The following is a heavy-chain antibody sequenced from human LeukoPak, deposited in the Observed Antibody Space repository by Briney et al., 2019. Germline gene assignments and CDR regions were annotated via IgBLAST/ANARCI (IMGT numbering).Heavy chain of an antibody. D-gene: IGHD5-18*01. CDR2: ISSSSSSI. J-gene: IGHJ4*02. CDR3: ARACVAIGETATVGSH. Sequence: GGSLRLSCAASGFTFSSYSMNWVRQAPGKGLEWVSSISSSSSSIYYADSVKGRFTISRDNAKNSLYLQMNSLRAEDTAVYYWARACVAIGETATVGSHLGQGKPVTVYS. CDR1: GFTFSSYS. V-gene: IGHV3-21*01.